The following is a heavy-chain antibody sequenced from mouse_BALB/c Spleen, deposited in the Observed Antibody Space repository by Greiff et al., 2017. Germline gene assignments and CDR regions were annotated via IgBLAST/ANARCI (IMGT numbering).Heavy chain of an antibody. D-gene: IGHD1-1*01. V-gene: IGHV5-6*01. J-gene: IGHJ2*01. Sequence: EVHLVESGGDLVKPGGSLKLSCAASGFTFSSYGMSWVHQTPDKRLEWVATISSGGSYTYYPDSVKGRFTISRDNAKNTLYLQMSSLKSEDTAMYYCARRSGSSPYYFDYWGQGTTLTVSS. CDR3: ARRSGSSPYYFDY. CDR1: GFTFSSYG. CDR2: ISSGGSYT.